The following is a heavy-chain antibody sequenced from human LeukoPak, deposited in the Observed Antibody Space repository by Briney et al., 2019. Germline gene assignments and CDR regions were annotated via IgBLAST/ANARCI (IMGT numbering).Heavy chain of an antibody. CDR3: VRGRGGYSRPLDY. V-gene: IGHV4-31*03. Sequence: PSETLSLTCTVSGGSISSGGYYWSWIRQHPGKGLEWIGYIYYSGSTYYNPSLKSRVTISVDTSKNQFSLKLSSVTAADTAVYYCVRGRGGYSRPLDYWGQGTLVTVSS. CDR1: GGSISSGGYY. J-gene: IGHJ4*02. CDR2: IYYSGST. D-gene: IGHD5-18*01.